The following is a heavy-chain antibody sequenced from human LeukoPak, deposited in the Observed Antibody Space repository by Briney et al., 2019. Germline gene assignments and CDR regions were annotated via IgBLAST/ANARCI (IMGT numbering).Heavy chain of an antibody. Sequence: GGSLRLSCAASGFIFSNYAMSWVRQAPGKGLEWVSDIDNSGAYRWYADSVKGRFTISKDSSSTILYLQMNSLRAEDAAVYFCAKGSAAGRPYYFDYWGQGTLVTVSS. J-gene: IGHJ4*02. D-gene: IGHD6-25*01. CDR2: IDNSGAYR. CDR3: AKGSAAGRPYYFDY. CDR1: GFIFSNYA. V-gene: IGHV3-23*01.